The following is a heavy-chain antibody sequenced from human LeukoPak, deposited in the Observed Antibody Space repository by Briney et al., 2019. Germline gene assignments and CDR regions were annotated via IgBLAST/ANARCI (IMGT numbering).Heavy chain of an antibody. V-gene: IGHV3-33*01. J-gene: IGHJ5*02. CDR3: ASGGVGQLVRPGWFDL. D-gene: IGHD6-6*01. CDR2: IWYDGSNK. CDR1: GFTFSSYG. Sequence: GRSLRLSCAASGFTFSSYGVHWVRQAPGKGLEWVAVIWYDGSNKYYADSVKGRFTISRDNSKNTLYLQMNSLRAEDTAVYYCASGGVGQLVRPGWFDLWGQGTLVTVSS.